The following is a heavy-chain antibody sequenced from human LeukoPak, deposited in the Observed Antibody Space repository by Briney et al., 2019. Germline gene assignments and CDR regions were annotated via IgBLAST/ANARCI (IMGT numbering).Heavy chain of an antibody. V-gene: IGHV1-18*01. J-gene: IGHJ6*02. Sequence: GASVKVSCKASGYTFTSYGISWVRQAPGQGLEWMGWIGAYNGNTNYAQKLQGRVTMTTDTSTSTAYMELRSLRSDDTAVYYCARGPVMTTVTTHAMTQPHYYYYGMDVWGQGTTVTVSS. CDR1: GYTFTSYG. D-gene: IGHD4-17*01. CDR2: IGAYNGNT. CDR3: ARGPVMTTVTTHAMTQPHYYYYGMDV.